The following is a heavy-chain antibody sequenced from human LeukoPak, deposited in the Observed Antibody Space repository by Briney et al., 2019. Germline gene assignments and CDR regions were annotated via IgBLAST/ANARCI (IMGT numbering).Heavy chain of an antibody. D-gene: IGHD1-26*01. Sequence: GGSLRLSCAASGLTFDDYAMHWVRQAPGKGLEWVSAISWNSGSIGYADSVKGRFTISRDNAKNSLYLQMNSLRAEDTALYYCAKVYGSYWGPLYFDYWGQGTLVTVSS. CDR2: ISWNSGSI. J-gene: IGHJ4*02. CDR3: AKVYGSYWGPLYFDY. CDR1: GLTFDDYA. V-gene: IGHV3-9*01.